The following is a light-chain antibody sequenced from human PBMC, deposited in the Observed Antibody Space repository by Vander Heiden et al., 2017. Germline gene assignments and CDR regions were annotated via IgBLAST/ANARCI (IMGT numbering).Light chain of an antibody. V-gene: IGKV3-11*01. CDR1: QSVSSY. CDR2: DAS. J-gene: IGKJ4*01. CDR3: QQRSNWPRVT. Sequence: ELVVTQSPATLSLSPGERATLSCRAGQSVSSYLAWYQQKPGQAPRLLIYDASNRATGIPARFSGSGSGTDFTLTISSREPEDVAVYYCQQRSNWPRVTFGGGTKVEIK.